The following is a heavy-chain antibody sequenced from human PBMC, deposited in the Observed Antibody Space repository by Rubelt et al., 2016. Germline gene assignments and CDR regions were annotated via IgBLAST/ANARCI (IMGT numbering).Heavy chain of an antibody. D-gene: IGHD6-19*01. CDR3: ARGRFQWLVYYFDY. Sequence: QVQLQQWGAGLLKPSETLSLTCAVYGGSFSGYYWSWIRQPPGKGLEWIGEINHSGSTNSNPSLKSRVTISVDTSKNHVSLKLSSVTASDTAVYYCARGRFQWLVYYFDYWGQGTLVTVSS. CDR2: INHSGST. V-gene: IGHV4-34*01. CDR1: GGSFSGYY. J-gene: IGHJ4*02.